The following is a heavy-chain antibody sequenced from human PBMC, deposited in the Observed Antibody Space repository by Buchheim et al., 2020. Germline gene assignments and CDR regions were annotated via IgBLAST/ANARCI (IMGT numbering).Heavy chain of an antibody. J-gene: IGHJ4*02. CDR2: INPDETNI. V-gene: IGHV3-74*01. D-gene: IGHD6-19*01. CDR3: ARDQTVAGPSTYDY. CDR1: GFTFRRYW. Sequence: EVQLVESGGGLVQPGESLRLSCAVSGFTFRRYWMDWVRQVPGKGLLWVSRINPDETNILYADSVKGRFTISRDNAKNTLYLQMNNLRVEDTAVYYCARDQTVAGPSTYDYWGQG.